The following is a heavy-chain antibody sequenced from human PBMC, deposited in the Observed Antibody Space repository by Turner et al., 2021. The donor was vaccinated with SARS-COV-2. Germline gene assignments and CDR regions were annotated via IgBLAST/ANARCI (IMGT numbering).Heavy chain of an antibody. J-gene: IGHJ5*01. V-gene: IGHV1-2*02. CDR2: IDPVTGAT. D-gene: IGHD7-27*01. CDR1: GYNFRGLL. CDR3: VKGQTADDDC. Sequence: QMQLVQSGAALKRPGASVEISCKASGYNFRGLLHHWNRQVPGQGIEWLGGIDPVTGATHSAEKFQGRLFLSTDSTTNTARLEVRGLQFDDTAVYYGVKGQTADDDCWGQGTLVIVSS.